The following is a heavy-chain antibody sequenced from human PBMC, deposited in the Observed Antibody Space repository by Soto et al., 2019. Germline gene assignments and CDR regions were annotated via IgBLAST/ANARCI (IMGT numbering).Heavy chain of an antibody. CDR1: WDTFISYA. D-gene: IGHD6-19*01. J-gene: IGHJ3*02. CDR2: IIPIFGTA. CDR3: ARDMYSSGWNDAFDI. Sequence: SVKGYCRAAWDTFISYAIGWVRQAPGQGLEWMGGIIPIFGTANYAQKFQGRVTITADESTSTAYMELSSLRSEDTAVYYCARDMYSSGWNDAFDIWGQGTMVTVSS. V-gene: IGHV1-69*13.